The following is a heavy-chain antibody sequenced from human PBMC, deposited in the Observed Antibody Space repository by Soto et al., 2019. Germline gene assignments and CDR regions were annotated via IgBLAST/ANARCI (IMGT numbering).Heavy chain of an antibody. CDR3: AHRRHRNTDWDGGNFDY. D-gene: IGHD3-9*01. J-gene: IGHJ4*02. CDR2: IYWDDDK. CDR1: GFSLTTSGVG. V-gene: IGHV2-5*02. Sequence: QITLKESGPTLLTPTQNLTLTCTFSGFSLTTSGVGVGWIRQPPGKAPECLALIYWDDDKRYRPSLRSRLTIPKDTSRNQVVLTMTNMDPVDTATYYCAHRRHRNTDWDGGNFDYCGQGTLVTVSS.